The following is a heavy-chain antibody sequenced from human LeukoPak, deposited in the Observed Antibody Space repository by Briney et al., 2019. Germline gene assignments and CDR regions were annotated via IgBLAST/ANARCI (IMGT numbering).Heavy chain of an antibody. D-gene: IGHD6-6*01. CDR2: ISSSSSTI. V-gene: IGHV3-48*04. Sequence: GGSLRLSCAASGFTFSSYSMNWVRQAPGKGLEWVSYISSSSSTIYYADSVKGRFTISRDNAKNSLYLQMNSLRAEDTAVYYCARDGDGQLQIYYYYYYMDVWGKGTTVTVSS. J-gene: IGHJ6*03. CDR1: GFTFSSYS. CDR3: ARDGDGQLQIYYYYYYMDV.